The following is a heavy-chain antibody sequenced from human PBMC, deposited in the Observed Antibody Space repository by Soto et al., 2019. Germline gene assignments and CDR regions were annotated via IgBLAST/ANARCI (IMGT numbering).Heavy chain of an antibody. V-gene: IGHV1-69*01. CDR3: ASGRIIVVGSSAYYHMAV. Sequence: QVQLAQSGAEVKKPGSSVKVSCKASGGTLSNSAISWVRQAPGQGLEWMGGIIPVFGTVNYAQNFCDRVTISADESTSTIYMEMRSLRSEDTAGYFCASGRIIVVGSSAYYHMAVWGQGTTVTVTS. J-gene: IGHJ6*02. D-gene: IGHD3-22*01. CDR2: IIPVFGTV. CDR1: GGTLSNSA.